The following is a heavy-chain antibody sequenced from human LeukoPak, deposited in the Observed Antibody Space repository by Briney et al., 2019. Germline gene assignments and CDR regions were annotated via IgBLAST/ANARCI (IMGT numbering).Heavy chain of an antibody. CDR3: ARQSDSSLEYYYGMDV. CDR1: GYSFTSYW. CDR2: IYPGDSNT. Sequence: GESLKISCKGSGYSFTSYWIGWVRQMPGKGLEWMGIIYPGDSNTIYSPSFQGQVTISADKSISTAYLQWSSLKASDSAMYYCARQSDSSLEYYYGMDVWGQGTTVTVSS. J-gene: IGHJ6*02. D-gene: IGHD6-19*01. V-gene: IGHV5-51*01.